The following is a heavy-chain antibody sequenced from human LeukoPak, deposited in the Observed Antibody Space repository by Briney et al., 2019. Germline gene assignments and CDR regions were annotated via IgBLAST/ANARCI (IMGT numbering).Heavy chain of an antibody. CDR3: ARKYCSSTSCYTGPYYFDY. D-gene: IGHD2-2*02. CDR1: GFTFSTYG. Sequence: PGGSLRLSCAASGFTFSTYGMHWVRQAPGKGLEWVAFIQYDGSNKYYADSVKGRFTVSRDNAKNSLYLQMNSLRAEDTAVYYCARKYCSSTSCYTGPYYFDYWGQGTLVTVSS. J-gene: IGHJ4*02. CDR2: IQYDGSNK. V-gene: IGHV3-33*05.